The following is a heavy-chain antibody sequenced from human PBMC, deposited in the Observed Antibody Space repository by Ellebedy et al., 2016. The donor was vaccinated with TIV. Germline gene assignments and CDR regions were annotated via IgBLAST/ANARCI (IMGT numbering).Heavy chain of an antibody. Sequence: PGGSLRLSCAASGFTFDDYGMSRVRQAPGKGLEWVSGINWNGDDTGYADSVKGRFTLSRDNAENSLYLQMNSLGAEDTAVYYCATSGSRSWYSAFDIWGQGTMVTVSS. CDR1: GFTFDDYG. V-gene: IGHV3-20*04. CDR2: INWNGDDT. CDR3: ATSGSRSWYSAFDI. D-gene: IGHD6-13*01. J-gene: IGHJ3*02.